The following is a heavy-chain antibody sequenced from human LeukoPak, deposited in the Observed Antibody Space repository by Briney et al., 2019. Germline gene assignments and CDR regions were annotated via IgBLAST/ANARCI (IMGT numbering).Heavy chain of an antibody. CDR3: TGNYYGSGSYADFDY. Sequence: GGTLRLSCAASGFTSSGSALHWVRQASGKGLEWVGRIRSTANGYATAYAASVKGRFTISRDDSKNTAYLQMDSLKTEDTAVYYCTGNYYGSGSYADFDYWGQGTLVTVSS. CDR1: GFTSSGSA. J-gene: IGHJ4*02. V-gene: IGHV3-73*01. D-gene: IGHD3-10*01. CDR2: IRSTANGYAT.